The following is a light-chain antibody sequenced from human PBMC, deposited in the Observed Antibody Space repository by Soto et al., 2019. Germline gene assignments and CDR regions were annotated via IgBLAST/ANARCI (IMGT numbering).Light chain of an antibody. V-gene: IGKV3-20*01. Sequence: EIVLTQSPGTLSLSPGERATLSCRASQSVSSSFLAWYQQKPGQAPRLLIYGASSRATDIPERFSGSGSGTDFTLTISRLEPEDFAVYYCQQYDNSPWTFGQGTKVEIK. J-gene: IGKJ1*01. CDR3: QQYDNSPWT. CDR1: QSVSSSF. CDR2: GAS.